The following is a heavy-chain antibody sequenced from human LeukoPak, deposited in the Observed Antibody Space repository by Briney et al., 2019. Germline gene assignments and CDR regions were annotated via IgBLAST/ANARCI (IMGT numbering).Heavy chain of an antibody. J-gene: IGHJ4*02. D-gene: IGHD3-22*01. CDR1: GYTCTGYY. CDR2: INPNSGGT. V-gene: IGHV1-2*06. CDR3: SRAQPLYYYDSSGFLNY. Sequence: ASVKVSCKASGYTCTGYYMHWVRQAPGQGLEWMGRINPNSGGTNYAQKFQGRVTMTRDTSISTAYMELSRLRSDDTAVYYCSRAQPLYYYDSSGFLNYWGQGTLVTVSS.